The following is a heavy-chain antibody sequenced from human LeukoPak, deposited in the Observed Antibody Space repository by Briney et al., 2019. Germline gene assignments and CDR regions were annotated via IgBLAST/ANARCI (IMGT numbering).Heavy chain of an antibody. D-gene: IGHD4-17*01. CDR1: GFTFSSYW. J-gene: IGHJ4*02. V-gene: IGHV3-74*01. CDR2: INSDGSST. CDR3: AKRSAYGDYVLDF. Sequence: GGSLRLSCAASGFTFSSYWMHWVRQAPGKGLVWVSRINSDGSSTSYADSVKGRFTISRDNAKNTLYLQMNSLRAEDTAVYYCAKRSAYGDYVLDFWGQGTLVTVSS.